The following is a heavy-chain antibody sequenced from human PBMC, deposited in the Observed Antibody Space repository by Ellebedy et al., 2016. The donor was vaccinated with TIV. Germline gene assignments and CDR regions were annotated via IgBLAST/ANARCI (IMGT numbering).Heavy chain of an antibody. CDR1: GFSVGNNH. J-gene: IGHJ3*01. Sequence: GESLKISCAVSGFSVGNNHMNWVRQAPGQDLEWVALLNSNGRTYYAESVRGRFTISRDNSRNFVFLQMNSLRPEDTATYYCARDHAIKVAAPGYDAFDVWGQGTKVSVSA. D-gene: IGHD2-8*01. V-gene: IGHV3-53*01. CDR2: LNSNGRT. CDR3: ARDHAIKVAAPGYDAFDV.